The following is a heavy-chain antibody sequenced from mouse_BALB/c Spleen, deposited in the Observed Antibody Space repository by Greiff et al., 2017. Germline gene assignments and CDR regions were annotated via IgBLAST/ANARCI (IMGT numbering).Heavy chain of an antibody. CDR3: AGYGNYERVWFAY. CDR1: GYSITSGYY. D-gene: IGHD2-1*01. CDR2: ISYDGSN. Sequence: DVHLVESGPGLVKPSQSLSLTCSVTGYSITSGYYWNWIRQFPGNKLEWMGYISYDGSNNYNPSLKNRISITRDTSKNQFFLKLNSVTTEDTATYYCAGYGNYERVWFAYWGQGTLVTVSA. J-gene: IGHJ3*01. V-gene: IGHV3-6*02.